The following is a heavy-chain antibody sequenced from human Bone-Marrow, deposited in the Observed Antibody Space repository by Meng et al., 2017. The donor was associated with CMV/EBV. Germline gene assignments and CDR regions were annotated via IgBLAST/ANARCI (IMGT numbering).Heavy chain of an antibody. Sequence: EVQLVVSGGGLVQPGESLRLSCAVSGFTVTEKHLNWVRQVPGKGLEWVSMYATDGRTLYADSVKGRFTISRDNSKNSVYLQMNSLRVEDTAVYYCMNTPPGDWGQGTLVTVSS. CDR2: YATDGRT. J-gene: IGHJ4*02. CDR3: MNTPPGD. D-gene: IGHD1/OR15-1a*01. V-gene: IGHV3-66*01. CDR1: GFTVTEKH.